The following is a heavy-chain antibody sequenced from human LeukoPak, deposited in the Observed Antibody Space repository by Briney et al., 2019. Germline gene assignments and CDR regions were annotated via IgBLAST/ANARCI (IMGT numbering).Heavy chain of an antibody. V-gene: IGHV4-34*01. CDR1: GGSFSGYY. Sequence: PSETLSLTCAVYGGSFSGYYWSWIRQPPGKGLEWIGEINHSGSTNYNPSLKSRVTISVDTSKNHFSLKLSSVTAADTAVYYCARVRFGELSVDYWGQGTLVTVSS. CDR3: ARVRFGELSVDY. CDR2: INHSGST. D-gene: IGHD3-10*01. J-gene: IGHJ4*02.